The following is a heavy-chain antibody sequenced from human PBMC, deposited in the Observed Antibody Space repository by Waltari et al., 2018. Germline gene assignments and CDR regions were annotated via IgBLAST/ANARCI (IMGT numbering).Heavy chain of an antibody. CDR1: GSSYSGYY. CDR3: AHLNDFDAFDI. D-gene: IGHD2-21*02. Sequence: QVQLQQWAAGLLRPSETLCPTWAVEGSSYSGYYWSCIRPPPGKALEWIGEINHSGSPNYNPSLKSRVTISVDTSKNQFSLKLSSVTAADTAIYYCAHLNDFDAFDIWGQGTMVTVSS. CDR2: INHSGSP. J-gene: IGHJ3*02. V-gene: IGHV4-34*01.